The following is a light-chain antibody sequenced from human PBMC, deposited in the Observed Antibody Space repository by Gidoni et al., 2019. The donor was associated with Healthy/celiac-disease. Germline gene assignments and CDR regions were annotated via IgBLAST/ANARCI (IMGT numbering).Light chain of an antibody. CDR3: QQRSNWPPLT. CDR1: QSVSSY. V-gene: IGKV3-11*01. Sequence: IVLTQSPATLSLAPGKRATLSCRDSQSVSSYLAWYQQKPGQAPRLLIYDASNRATGIPARFSGSGSGTDFTFTSSSLEPEDFAVYYCQQRSNWPPLTFGVGTKVELK. J-gene: IGKJ4*01. CDR2: DAS.